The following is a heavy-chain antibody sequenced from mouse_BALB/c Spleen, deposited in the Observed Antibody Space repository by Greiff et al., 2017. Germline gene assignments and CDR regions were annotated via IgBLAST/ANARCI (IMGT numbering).Heavy chain of an antibody. CDR1: GYSITSDYA. CDR3: ASYYDGYSSWFAY. J-gene: IGHJ3*01. Sequence: VQLKQSGPGLVKPSQSLSLTCTVTGYSITSDYAWNWIRQFPGNKLEWMGYISYSGSTSYNPSLTSRISITRDTSKNQFFLQLNSVTTEDTATYYCASYYDGYSSWFAYWGQGTLVTVSA. D-gene: IGHD2-3*01. CDR2: ISYSGST. V-gene: IGHV3-2*02.